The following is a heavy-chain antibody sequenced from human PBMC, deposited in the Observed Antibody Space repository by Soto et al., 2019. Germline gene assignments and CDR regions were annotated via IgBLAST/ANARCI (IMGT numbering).Heavy chain of an antibody. CDR3: ARDFYYHGSGTMGGYFDY. V-gene: IGHV3-66*01. D-gene: IGHD3-10*01. CDR2: IYSGGST. Sequence: GGSLRLSCAASGFTFSSYSMNWVRRAPGKGLEWVSVIYSGGSTYYADSVKGRFTISRDNSKNTLYVQMNSLRAEDTAVYYCARDFYYHGSGTMGGYFDYWGQGTLVTVSS. J-gene: IGHJ4*02. CDR1: GFTFSSYS.